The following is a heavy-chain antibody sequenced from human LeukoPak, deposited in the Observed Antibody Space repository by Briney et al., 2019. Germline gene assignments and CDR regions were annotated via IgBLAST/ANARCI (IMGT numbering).Heavy chain of an antibody. J-gene: IGHJ6*03. V-gene: IGHV4-39*02. CDR1: GVSISSSYSY. Sequence: PSETLSLTCTVSGVSISSSYSYWGWIRQPPGMGLEWIGSIYYTGNTYYSASLKSQVSISIDTSKNQFSLKLTSVTAADTAVYYCARETSQKGAHYMDVWGKGTTVTISS. CDR2: IYYTGNT. CDR3: ARETSQKGAHYMDV. D-gene: IGHD3-16*01.